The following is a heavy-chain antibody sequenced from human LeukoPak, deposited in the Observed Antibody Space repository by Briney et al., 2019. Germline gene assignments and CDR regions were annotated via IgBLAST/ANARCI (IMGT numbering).Heavy chain of an antibody. J-gene: IGHJ4*02. V-gene: IGHV1-2*02. D-gene: IGHD2-21*01. Sequence: GASVKVSCKASGYTFIGYYIHWVRHAPGQGLEYMGWMNPNSGGTKYAQNFQGRVTMTTDTSTSTAYMELRSLRSDDTAVYYCATTLSAKLQGDHWGQGTLVTVSS. CDR1: GYTFIGYY. CDR3: ATTLSAKLQGDH. CDR2: MNPNSGGT.